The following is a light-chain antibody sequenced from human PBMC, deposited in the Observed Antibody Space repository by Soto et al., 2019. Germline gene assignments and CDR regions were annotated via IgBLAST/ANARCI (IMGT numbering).Light chain of an antibody. CDR2: GAS. CDR3: QQYYWAPDT. Sequence: EIVLTQSPGTLSLSPGERAILSCRASQTIGNNFIAWFQQKPGQAPRLLIYGASSRVTGVPERFSGSGSETDFTISINRLEHEDLAVYYCQQYYWAPDTFGQGTKLEI. V-gene: IGKV3-20*01. CDR1: QTIGNNF. J-gene: IGKJ2*01.